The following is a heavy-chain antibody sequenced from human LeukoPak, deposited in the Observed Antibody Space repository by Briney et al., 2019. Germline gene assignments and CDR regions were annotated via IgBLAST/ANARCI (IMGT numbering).Heavy chain of an antibody. CDR2: IYYSGST. CDR1: GGSISSYY. J-gene: IGHJ4*02. Sequence: PSETLSLTCTVSGGSISSYYWSWIQQPPGKGLEWIGYIYYSGSTNYNPSLKSRVTISVDTSKNQFSLKLSSVTAADTAVYYCTRTNDGWYFDYWGQGTLVTVSS. D-gene: IGHD1-1*01. V-gene: IGHV4-59*01. CDR3: TRTNDGWYFDY.